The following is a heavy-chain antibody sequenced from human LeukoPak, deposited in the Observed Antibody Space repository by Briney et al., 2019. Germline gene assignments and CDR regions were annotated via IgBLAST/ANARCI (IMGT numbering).Heavy chain of an antibody. V-gene: IGHV4-39*07. Sequence: SETLSLTCTFSGCSISSSSYYWGWIRQPPGKGLEWIGSIYYSGSTYYNPSLKSRVTMSVDTSKNQFSLKLNSVTAADTAVYYCARGNPTTVQTLDSWGQGTLVTVSS. CDR1: GCSISSSSYY. D-gene: IGHD4-11*01. J-gene: IGHJ4*02. CDR3: ARGNPTTVQTLDS. CDR2: IYYSGST.